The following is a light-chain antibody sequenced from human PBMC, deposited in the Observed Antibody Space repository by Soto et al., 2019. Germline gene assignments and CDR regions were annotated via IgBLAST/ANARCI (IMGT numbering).Light chain of an antibody. J-gene: IGKJ2*01. CDR2: KAS. V-gene: IGKV1-5*03. CDR3: QQYNSYPYT. Sequence: DIQMTQSPSTLSASVGDRVTITCRASQSISSWLAWDQQKPGKAPKLLIYKASSLESGVPSRFSGSGSGTEFILTISSLQPDDFANYYCQQYNSYPYTFGQGIKLEIK. CDR1: QSISSW.